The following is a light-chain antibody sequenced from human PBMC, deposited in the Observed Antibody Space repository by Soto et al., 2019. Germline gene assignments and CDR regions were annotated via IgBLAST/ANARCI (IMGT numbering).Light chain of an antibody. CDR2: QNN. V-gene: IGLV1-51*02. CDR3: GTWDNSLRALYV. CDR1: SSNIGSNY. Sequence: QSVLTQPPSVSAAPGQTVTISCSGSSSNIGSNYVSWYQQLPGTAPKVLIYQNNKRPSGIPDRFSGSKSGTSATLGITGLQTGDEADYFCGTWDNSLRALYVFGTGTKVTVL. J-gene: IGLJ1*01.